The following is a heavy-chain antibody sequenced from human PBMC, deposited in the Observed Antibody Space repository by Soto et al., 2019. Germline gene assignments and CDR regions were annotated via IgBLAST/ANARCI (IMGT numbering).Heavy chain of an antibody. V-gene: IGHV4-4*02. CDR2: IYHSGST. CDR1: GGSISSSNW. Sequence: SETLSLTCAVSGGSISSSNWWSWVRQPPGKGLEWIGEIYHSGSTNYNPSLKGRVTISVDKSKNQFSLKLSSVTAADTAVYYCARDLKYRYSGYDYVDWGQGTLVTVSS. D-gene: IGHD5-12*01. J-gene: IGHJ4*02. CDR3: ARDLKYRYSGYDYVD.